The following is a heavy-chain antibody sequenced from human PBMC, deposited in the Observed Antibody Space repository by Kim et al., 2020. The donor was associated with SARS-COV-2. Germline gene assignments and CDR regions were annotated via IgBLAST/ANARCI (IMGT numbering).Heavy chain of an antibody. CDR3: ARVGRAGRRNDMDV. Sequence: ADSGKCRLTSSRDNAKNTLYLRMNSLGGEDTAVYYCARVGRAGRRNDMDVWGQGTTVTVSS. V-gene: IGHV3-74*01. D-gene: IGHD6-13*01. J-gene: IGHJ6*02.